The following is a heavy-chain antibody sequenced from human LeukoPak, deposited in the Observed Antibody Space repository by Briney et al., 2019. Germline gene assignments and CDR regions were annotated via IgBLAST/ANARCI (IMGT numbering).Heavy chain of an antibody. J-gene: IGHJ6*02. CDR2: MSYVGTDK. Sequence: GGSLRLSCAASGFTFSTYAMYWVRQAPGKGLEWLAVMSYVGTDKYYADSVKGRFTISRDNSMDTLYLQMNSLRPEDTAVYYCARDGTNFRLHYYGMDVWGQGTTVTVSS. CDR3: ARDGTNFRLHYYGMDV. CDR1: GFTFSTYA. D-gene: IGHD1/OR15-1a*01. V-gene: IGHV3-30-3*01.